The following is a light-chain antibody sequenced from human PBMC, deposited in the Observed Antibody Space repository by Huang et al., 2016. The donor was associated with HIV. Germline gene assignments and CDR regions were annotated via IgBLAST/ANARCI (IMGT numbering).Light chain of an antibody. CDR2: NAT. J-gene: IGKJ4*01. CDR1: QSLNKF. V-gene: IGKV3-11*01. Sequence: IVLTQSPATLSLSPGERATLSCRASQSLNKFLAWYQQKPGQAPRLLICNATDRATGVPARFSGGGSGTDFTLTITDLKAEDFAIYYCQQRSSSLTFGGGTKVEIK. CDR3: QQRSSSLT.